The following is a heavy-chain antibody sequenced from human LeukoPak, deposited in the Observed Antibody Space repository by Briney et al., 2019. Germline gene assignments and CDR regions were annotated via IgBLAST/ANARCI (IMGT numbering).Heavy chain of an antibody. Sequence: SETLSLTCSVSGVSFSNFYWSWIRQPPGKGLEWIGFTSYSGGTKYNPSLKRRVAISVDKAKNQFPLKLVSVTAADPAVYYCARGYFFADTGYYDDYWGQGTLVTVSP. CDR3: ARGYFFADTGYYDDY. V-gene: IGHV4-59*01. CDR2: TSYSGGT. J-gene: IGHJ4*02. D-gene: IGHD3-9*01. CDR1: GVSFSNFY.